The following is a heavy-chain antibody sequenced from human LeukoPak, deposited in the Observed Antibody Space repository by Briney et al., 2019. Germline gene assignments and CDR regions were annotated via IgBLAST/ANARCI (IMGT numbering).Heavy chain of an antibody. CDR3: ARGVQAQDFDY. CDR1: GYTFTGYF. Sequence: ASVKGSCKASGYTFTGYFIHWVRQAPGQGLEWMGWIKPNSGATDYTQKFQGRVTMTRDTSISTAYMEVIGLTSDDTAVYYCARGVQAQDFDYWGQGTLVTVSS. CDR2: IKPNSGAT. J-gene: IGHJ4*02. V-gene: IGHV1-2*02.